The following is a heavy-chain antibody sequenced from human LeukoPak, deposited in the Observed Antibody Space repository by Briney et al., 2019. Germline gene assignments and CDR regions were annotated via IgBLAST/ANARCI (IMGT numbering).Heavy chain of an antibody. CDR1: GYTFTGYY. CDR3: ARDREVGYYDPYYFDY. CDR2: INPNSGGT. V-gene: IGHV1-2*02. J-gene: IGHJ4*02. D-gene: IGHD3-22*01. Sequence: ASVKVSCKASGYTFTGYYVHWVRQAPGQGLEWMGWINPNSGGTNYAQKFQGRVTMTRDTSISTAYMELSRLRSDDTAVYYCARDREVGYYDPYYFDYWGQGTLVTVSS.